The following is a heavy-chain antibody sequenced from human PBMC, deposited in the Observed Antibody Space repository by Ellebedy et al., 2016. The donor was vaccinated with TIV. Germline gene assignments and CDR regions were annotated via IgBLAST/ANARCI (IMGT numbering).Heavy chain of an antibody. J-gene: IGHJ4*02. V-gene: IGHV1-46*01. CDR2: INPSGGGT. D-gene: IGHD1-26*01. Sequence: AASVKVSCKASGYTFTDYLMNWVRQAPGQGLEWVGWINPSGGGTGYAQKFQGRVTMTRDTSASTVYMELSSLRSEDTAVYYCAREGGVYYFDYWGQGTLVTVSS. CDR3: AREGGVYYFDY. CDR1: GYTFTDYL.